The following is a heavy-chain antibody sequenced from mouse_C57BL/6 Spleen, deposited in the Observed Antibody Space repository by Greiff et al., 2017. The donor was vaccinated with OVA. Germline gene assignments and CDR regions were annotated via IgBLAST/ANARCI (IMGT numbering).Heavy chain of an antibody. CDR3: ARSYYTGGY. Sequence: VQLQQSGPELVKPGASVKISCKASGYTFTDYYMNWVKQSHGKSLEWIGDINPNNGGTSYNQKFKGKATLTVDKSSSTAYMELRSLTSEDSAVYYCARSYYTGGYWGQGTTLTVSS. D-gene: IGHD2-12*01. V-gene: IGHV1-26*01. CDR1: GYTFTDYY. J-gene: IGHJ2*01. CDR2: INPNNGGT.